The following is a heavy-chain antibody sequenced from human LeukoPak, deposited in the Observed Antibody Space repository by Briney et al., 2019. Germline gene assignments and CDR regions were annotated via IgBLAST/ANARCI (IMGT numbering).Heavy chain of an antibody. CDR3: AKFGTYSSSARDY. CDR2: ISGSGGST. CDR1: GFTFSSYA. J-gene: IGHJ4*02. Sequence: GGSLRLSCAASGFTFSSYAMSWVRQAPGKGLEWVSAISGSGGSTYYTDSVKGRFTISRDNSKNTLYLQMNSLRAEDTAVYYCAKFGTYSSSARDYWGQGTLVTVSS. V-gene: IGHV3-23*01. D-gene: IGHD6-6*01.